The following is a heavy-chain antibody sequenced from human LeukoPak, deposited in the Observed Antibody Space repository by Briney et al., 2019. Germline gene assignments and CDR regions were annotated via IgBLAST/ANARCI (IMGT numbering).Heavy chain of an antibody. CDR3: ARRWNYGRNYYIDV. CDR1: GGSFSHYY. V-gene: IGHV4-34*01. J-gene: IGHJ6*03. CDR2: INDSGTI. D-gene: IGHD1-7*01. Sequence: SETLSLTCAVYGGSFSHYYWSWIRQYPGQGLECIGEINDSGTINYNPSIMSRVTISVDKSKNQFSLKLSSATAADTAVYYCARRWNYGRNYYIDVWGKGATVSVSS.